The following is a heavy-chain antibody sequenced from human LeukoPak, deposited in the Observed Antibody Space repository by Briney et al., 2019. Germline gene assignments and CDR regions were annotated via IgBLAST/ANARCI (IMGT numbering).Heavy chain of an antibody. D-gene: IGHD3-10*01. CDR3: ARDSGPLYFPPDAFDI. CDR1: GGSFSGYY. J-gene: IGHJ3*02. CDR2: INHSGST. V-gene: IGHV4-34*01. Sequence: SETLSLTCAVYGGSFSGYYWSWIRQPPGKGLEWIGEINHSGSTNYNPSLKSRVTISVDTSKNQFSLKLSSVTAADTAVYYCARDSGPLYFPPDAFDIWGQGTMVTVSS.